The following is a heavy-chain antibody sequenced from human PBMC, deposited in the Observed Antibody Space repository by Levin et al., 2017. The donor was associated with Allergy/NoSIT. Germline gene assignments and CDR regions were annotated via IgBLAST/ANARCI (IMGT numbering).Heavy chain of an antibody. CDR1: SASMNDYI. D-gene: IGHD1-26*01. V-gene: IGHV4-59*01. Sequence: SSQTLSLTCTVSSASMNDYIWNWFRQTPGKELEWIGHIYNSRTTNYGPSLKNRVTISVDTLRNQFSLRLNSVTAADSAVYYCARDVAFRETWVALDIWGQGTVVTVSA. CDR3: ARDVAFRETWVALDI. CDR2: IYNSRTT. J-gene: IGHJ3*02.